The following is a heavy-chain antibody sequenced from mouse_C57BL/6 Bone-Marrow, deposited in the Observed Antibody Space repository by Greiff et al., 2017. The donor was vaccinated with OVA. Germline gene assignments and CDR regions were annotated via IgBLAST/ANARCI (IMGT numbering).Heavy chain of an antibody. Sequence: QVQLQQSGAELVRPGASVTLSCKASGYTFTDYEMRWVKQTPVHGLEWIGAIDPETGGTAYNQKFKGKAILTADKSSSTAYMELRSLTSEDSAVYYCTRSDYGSSPSYGYFDVWGTGTTVTVSS. V-gene: IGHV1-15*01. CDR1: GYTFTDYE. CDR2: IDPETGGT. J-gene: IGHJ1*03. CDR3: TRSDYGSSPSYGYFDV. D-gene: IGHD1-1*01.